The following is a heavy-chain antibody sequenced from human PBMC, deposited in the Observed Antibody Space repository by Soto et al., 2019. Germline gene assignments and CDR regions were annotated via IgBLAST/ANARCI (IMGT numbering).Heavy chain of an antibody. D-gene: IGHD5-12*01. CDR1: GFTFSSYS. CDR3: ARALRYSGYGDYYYYGMDV. CDR2: ISSSSSYI. J-gene: IGHJ6*02. V-gene: IGHV3-21*01. Sequence: PVGSLRLSCAASGFTFSSYSMNWVRLAPGKGLEWVSSISSSSSYIYYADSVKGRFTISRDNAKNSLYLQMNSLRAEDTAVYYCARALRYSGYGDYYYYGMDVWGQGTTVTVSS.